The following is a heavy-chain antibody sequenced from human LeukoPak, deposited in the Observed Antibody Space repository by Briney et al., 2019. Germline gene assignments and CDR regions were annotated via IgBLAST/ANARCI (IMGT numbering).Heavy chain of an antibody. CDR2: IFSIVCIP. Sequence: GASVKFSCKASGDTFGNYAINCGRHSPGQGLEWMVRIFSIVCIPSYAQKFQGRVTINSDKSTSTAQLELISLRSLVTALYYYTRDPKVLVVPDRMNDRNDAWGQGTLVTVSS. J-gene: IGHJ5*02. CDR1: GDTFGNYA. CDR3: TRDPKVLVVPDRMNDRNDA. D-gene: IGHD1-1*01. V-gene: IGHV1-69*04.